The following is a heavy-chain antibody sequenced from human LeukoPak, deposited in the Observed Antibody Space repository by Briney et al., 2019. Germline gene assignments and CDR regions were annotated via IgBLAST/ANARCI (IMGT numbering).Heavy chain of an antibody. V-gene: IGHV3-33*08. CDR3: ARDGGDHAFDI. CDR1: GFTFSSYW. D-gene: IGHD2-21*02. CDR2: IWYDGSNK. Sequence: GGSLRLSCAASGFTFSSYWMSWVRQAPGKGLEWVAVIWYDGSNKYYADSVKGRFTISRDNSKNTLYLQMNSLRAEDTAVYYCARDGGDHAFDIWGQGTMVTVSS. J-gene: IGHJ3*02.